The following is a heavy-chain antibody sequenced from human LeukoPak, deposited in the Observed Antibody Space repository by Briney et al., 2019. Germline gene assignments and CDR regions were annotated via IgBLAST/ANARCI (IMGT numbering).Heavy chain of an antibody. CDR1: GFTFSSYE. V-gene: IGHV3-48*03. CDR2: ISSSGSTI. D-gene: IGHD1-26*01. CDR3: AKGLVGATYNFDY. J-gene: IGHJ4*01. Sequence: GGSLRLSCAASGFTFSSYEMNWVRQAPGKGLEWVSYISSSGSTIYYADSVKGRFTISRDNSKSTLYLQLNSLRADDTAIYYCAKGLVGATYNFDYWGHGTLVPVSS.